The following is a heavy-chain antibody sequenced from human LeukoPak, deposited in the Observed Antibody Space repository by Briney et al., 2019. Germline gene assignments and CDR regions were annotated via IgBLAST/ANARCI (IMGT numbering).Heavy chain of an antibody. CDR3: ASPKEDSDYYFDY. V-gene: IGHV1-69*01. CDR2: IIPLFGRA. J-gene: IGHJ4*02. CDR1: GGTFRNYA. D-gene: IGHD4-11*01. Sequence: SVKVSCKASGGTFRNYATSWVRQAPGQGLEWMGGIIPLFGRAGYAQRFQGRVTITADESTSTAYLELSILRSEDTAVYYCASPKEDSDYYFDYWGQGTLVTVSS.